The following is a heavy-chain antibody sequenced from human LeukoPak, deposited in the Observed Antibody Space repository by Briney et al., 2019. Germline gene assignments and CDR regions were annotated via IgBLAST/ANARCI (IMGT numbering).Heavy chain of an antibody. CDR1: GFTFSDSW. CDR3: TREVLAAGKTLDY. CDR2: INEDGTEK. V-gene: IGHV3-7*01. D-gene: IGHD2-15*01. J-gene: IGHJ4*02. Sequence: GGSLRLSCAASGFTFSDSWMTWVRQAPGKGLEWVANINEDGTEKTYADSVKGRFTISRDNAKNTLYLQMNSLRAEDTAVYYCTREVLAAGKTLDYWGQGTLMTVSS.